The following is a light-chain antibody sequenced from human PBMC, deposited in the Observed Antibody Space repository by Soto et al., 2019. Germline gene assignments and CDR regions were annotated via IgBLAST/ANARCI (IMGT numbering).Light chain of an antibody. CDR3: QQFSSYPLT. Sequence: DIQLTQSPSFLSASVGDRVTITCRSSQGIGSYLAWYQQKPGKAPKLLIYAASTLQYGVPSRFSGSGAGTEFTLTISSLQPEDFAVYYCQQFSSYPLTFGGGTKVDIK. J-gene: IGKJ4*01. V-gene: IGKV1-9*01. CDR1: QGIGSY. CDR2: AAS.